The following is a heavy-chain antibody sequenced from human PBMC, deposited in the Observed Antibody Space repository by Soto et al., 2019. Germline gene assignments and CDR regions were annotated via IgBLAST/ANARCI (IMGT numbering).Heavy chain of an antibody. CDR2: VYYRGRS. J-gene: IGHJ4*02. V-gene: IGHV4-39*01. D-gene: IGHD4-17*01. Sequence: SETLSLTCTVSGGSVTNSSYYWGWIRQSPGKGLEWIGSVYYRGRSYSKSSVKSRVTISVDTSKNRFSLSLNSVTASDTAVYFCVSQRTTVPTQAYFDYWGPGALVTSPQ. CDR3: VSQRTTVPTQAYFDY. CDR1: GGSVTNSSYY.